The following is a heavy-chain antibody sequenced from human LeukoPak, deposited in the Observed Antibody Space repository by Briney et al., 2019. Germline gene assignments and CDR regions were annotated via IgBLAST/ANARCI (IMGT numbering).Heavy chain of an antibody. J-gene: IGHJ3*02. V-gene: IGHV4-39*07. CDR1: GGSISSSHYY. Sequence: SETLSLTCTVSGGSISSSHYYWAWIRQPPGKGLQWIGSIYYSGTTYYNPSLKSRVTVSVDTSKNQFSLKLTSVTAADTAVYSCARVGCSGGSCYRSRGAFDIWGQGTMVTVSS. D-gene: IGHD2-15*01. CDR3: ARVGCSGGSCYRSRGAFDI. CDR2: IYYSGTT.